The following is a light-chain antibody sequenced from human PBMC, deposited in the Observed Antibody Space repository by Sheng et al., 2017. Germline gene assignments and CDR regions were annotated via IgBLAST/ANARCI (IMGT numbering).Light chain of an antibody. Sequence: QSALTQPASVSGSPGQSITISCTETGSDVSGNYYVSWYQQYPGTAPKLIIYDVTKRPSGASARLSGSKSGNTASLTISGLQAEDEADYYCSSYTGDNTVVFGGGTKLTVL. CDR2: DVT. CDR1: GSDVSGNYY. V-gene: IGLV2-14*01. J-gene: IGLJ2*01. CDR3: SSYTGDNTVV.